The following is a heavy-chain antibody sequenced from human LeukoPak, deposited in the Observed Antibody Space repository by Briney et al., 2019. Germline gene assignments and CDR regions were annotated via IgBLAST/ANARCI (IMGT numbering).Heavy chain of an antibody. V-gene: IGHV1-69*13. D-gene: IGHD3-10*01. Sequence: SVKVSCKASGGTFSSYAISWVRQAPGQGLEWMGGIIPILGTANYAQKFQGRVTITADESTSTAYMELSSLRSEDTAVYYCARGAPRDYYGSGSYLADYWGQGTLVTVSS. CDR1: GGTFSSYA. CDR3: ARGAPRDYYGSGSYLADY. J-gene: IGHJ4*02. CDR2: IIPILGTA.